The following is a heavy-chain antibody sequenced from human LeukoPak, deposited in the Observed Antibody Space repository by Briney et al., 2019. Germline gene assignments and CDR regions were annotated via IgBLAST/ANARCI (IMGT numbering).Heavy chain of an antibody. Sequence: GGSLRLSCAASGFTVSSNYMSWVRQAPGKGLEWVSAISGSGGSTYYADSVKGRFTISRDNSKNTLYLQMNSLRAEDTAVYYCARVAYNWNGFDYWGQGTLVTVSS. CDR2: ISGSGGST. D-gene: IGHD1-20*01. V-gene: IGHV3-23*01. J-gene: IGHJ4*02. CDR3: ARVAYNWNGFDY. CDR1: GFTVSSNY.